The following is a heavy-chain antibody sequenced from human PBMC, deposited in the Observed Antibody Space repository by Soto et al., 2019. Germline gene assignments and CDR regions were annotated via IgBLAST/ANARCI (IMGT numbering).Heavy chain of an antibody. Sequence: SETLSLTYTVSGGYISSNYWTWIRQPPGKGLEWIGYVYNSGSTNYNPSLKSRVTISEDTSKSQFSLKVNSMTAAGTAVYYCARYRREAVAGYTLDNWGQGILVPVSS. CDR2: VYNSGST. J-gene: IGHJ4*02. D-gene: IGHD6-13*01. V-gene: IGHV4-59*01. CDR3: ARYRREAVAGYTLDN. CDR1: GGYISSNY.